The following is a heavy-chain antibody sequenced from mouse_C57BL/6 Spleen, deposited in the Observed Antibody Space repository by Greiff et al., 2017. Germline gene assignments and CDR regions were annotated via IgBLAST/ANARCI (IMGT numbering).Heavy chain of an antibody. CDR2: ISSGGSYT. CDR3: ARHSYFDC. CDR1: GFTFSSYG. V-gene: IGHV5-6*01. Sequence: EVHLVEPGGDLVKPGGSLKLSCAASGFTFSSYGMSWVCHTPDNRLEWVATISSGGSYTYYPVSVKGRFTISRDNAKNTLYQQMSSLKSEDTAMYYCARHSYFDCWGTGTTLTVST. J-gene: IGHJ2*01.